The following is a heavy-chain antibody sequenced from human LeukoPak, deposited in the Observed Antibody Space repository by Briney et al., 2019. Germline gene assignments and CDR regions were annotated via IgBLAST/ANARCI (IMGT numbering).Heavy chain of an antibody. CDR3: ARGQYLFDF. D-gene: IGHD4-11*01. J-gene: IGHJ4*02. CDR1: GYTFTGYY. Sequence: GASVKVSCKASGYTFTGYYMHWMRQAPGQGLERMGWINPNSGGTNYAQKFQGRVTMTTDTSTSTAYMELRSLRYDDTAIYYCARGQYLFDFWGQGTLVTVSS. CDR2: INPNSGGT. V-gene: IGHV1-2*02.